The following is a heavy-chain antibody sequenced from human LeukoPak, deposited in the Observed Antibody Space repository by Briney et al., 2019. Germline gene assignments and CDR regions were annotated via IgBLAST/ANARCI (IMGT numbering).Heavy chain of an antibody. Sequence: GGSLRLSCAASGFTFSSYSMNCVRQAPRKGLEWVSSIRRSSSYIYYADSVKGRFTISRDNAKNSLYLQMNSLRAEDTAVYYCARDGSGTVDAFDIWGQGTMVTVSS. D-gene: IGHD3-10*01. CDR2: IRRSSSYI. CDR1: GFTFSSYS. J-gene: IGHJ3*02. V-gene: IGHV3-21*01. CDR3: ARDGSGTVDAFDI.